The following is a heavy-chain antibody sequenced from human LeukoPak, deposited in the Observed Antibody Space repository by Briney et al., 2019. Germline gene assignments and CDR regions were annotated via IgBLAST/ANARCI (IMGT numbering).Heavy chain of an antibody. V-gene: IGHV4-61*02. CDR2: IYTSGST. D-gene: IGHD6-19*01. CDR3: ARSSSSGWPHSFDP. CDR1: GGSISSGSYY. Sequence: PSQTLSLTCTVSGGSISSGSYYWSWIRQPAGKGLEWIGRIYTSGSTNYNPSLKSRVTISVDTSKNQFSLKLSSVTAADTAVYYCARSSSSGWPHSFDPWGQGTLVTVSS. J-gene: IGHJ5*02.